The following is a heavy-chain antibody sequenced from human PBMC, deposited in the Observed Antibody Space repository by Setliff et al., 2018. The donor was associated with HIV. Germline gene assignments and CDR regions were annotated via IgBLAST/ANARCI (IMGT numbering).Heavy chain of an antibody. D-gene: IGHD3-9*01. V-gene: IGHV4-34*01. Sequence: SETLSLTCAVYGGSFTGDYWSWVRQPPGKGLEWIGEINHSGSTNYNPSLKSRVTLSVDTSKNQFFLSLRYVAAADAALYYCARGSYRGTGYFVRYFDYWGQGILVTVS. J-gene: IGHJ4*02. CDR1: GGSFTGDY. CDR2: INHSGST. CDR3: ARGSYRGTGYFVRYFDY.